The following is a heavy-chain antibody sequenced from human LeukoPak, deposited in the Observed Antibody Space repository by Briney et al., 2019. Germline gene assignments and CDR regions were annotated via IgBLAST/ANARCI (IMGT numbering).Heavy chain of an antibody. Sequence: SETLSLTCTVSGGSISSGSYYWSWIRQPAGKGLEWIGRIYTSGSTNYNPSLKSRVTISVDTSKNQFSLKLSSVTAADTAVYYCASVIIPITMIGDWFDPWGQGTLVTVSS. D-gene: IGHD3-22*01. CDR2: IYTSGST. CDR3: ASVIIPITMIGDWFDP. V-gene: IGHV4-61*02. J-gene: IGHJ5*02. CDR1: GGSISSGSYY.